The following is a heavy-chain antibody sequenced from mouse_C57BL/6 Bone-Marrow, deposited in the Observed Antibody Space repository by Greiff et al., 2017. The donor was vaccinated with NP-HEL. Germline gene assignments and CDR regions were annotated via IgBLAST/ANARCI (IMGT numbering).Heavy chain of an antibody. CDR1: GYTFTSYG. CDR3: ARDYYGSSYVWYFDV. Sequence: VQLQQSGAELARPGASVKLSCKASGYTFTSYGISWVKQRTGQGLAWIGEIYPRSGHTYYNEKFQGKATLTADKSSSTAYMELRSLTSEDSAVYFCARDYYGSSYVWYFDVWGTGTTVTVSS. J-gene: IGHJ1*03. CDR2: IYPRSGHT. V-gene: IGHV1-81*01. D-gene: IGHD1-1*01.